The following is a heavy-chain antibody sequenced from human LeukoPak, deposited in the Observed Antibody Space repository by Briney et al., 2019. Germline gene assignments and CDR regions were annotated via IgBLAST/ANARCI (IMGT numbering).Heavy chain of an antibody. CDR1: GFTVSSNY. V-gene: IGHV3-7*01. Sequence: GGSLRLYCAASGFTVSSNYMSWVRQAPGKGLEWVANIKQDGSEKYYVDSVKGRFTISRDNAKNSLYLQMNSLRAEDTAVYYCARDRGRGAAEYWGQGTLVTVSS. J-gene: IGHJ4*02. CDR2: IKQDGSEK. D-gene: IGHD3-10*01. CDR3: ARDRGRGAAEY.